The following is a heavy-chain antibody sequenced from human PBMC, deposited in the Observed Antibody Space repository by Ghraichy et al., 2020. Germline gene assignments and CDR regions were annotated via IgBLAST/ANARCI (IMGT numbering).Heavy chain of an antibody. CDR1: GFTFSSYG. CDR2: IWYDGSNK. Sequence: GGSLRLSCAASGFTFSSYGMHWVRQAPGKGLEWVAVIWYDGSNKYYADSVKGRFTISRDNSKNTLYLQMNSLRAEDTAVYYCARDSSGPTAYFDYWGQGTLVTVSS. J-gene: IGHJ4*02. V-gene: IGHV3-33*01. D-gene: IGHD6-19*01. CDR3: ARDSSGPTAYFDY.